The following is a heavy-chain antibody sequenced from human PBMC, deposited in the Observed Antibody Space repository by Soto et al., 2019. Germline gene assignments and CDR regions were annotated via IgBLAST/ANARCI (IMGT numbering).Heavy chain of an antibody. V-gene: IGHV3-74*01. CDR1: GFTFSMYW. J-gene: IGHJ4*02. CDR3: ARVSREVVPAAIDY. Sequence: HPGGSLRLSCAASGFTFSMYWIHWVRQAPGKGLVWVSRINSDGSSTTYADSVKGRFTISRDNAKNTLYLQMTSLRAEDTAVYYCARVSREVVPAAIDYWGQGTLVTVSS. CDR2: INSDGSST. D-gene: IGHD2-2*01.